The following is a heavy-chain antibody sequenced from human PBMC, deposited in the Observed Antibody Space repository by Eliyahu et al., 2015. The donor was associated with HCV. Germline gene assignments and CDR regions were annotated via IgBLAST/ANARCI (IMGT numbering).Heavy chain of an antibody. J-gene: IGHJ5*02. CDR2: IPYRGST. V-gene: IGHV4-59*01. CDR1: GGSITTYY. CDR3: ASGGGGIAVAGTGGWFDP. Sequence: QVQLQESGPGLVKPSETLSLTCXVXGGSITTYYGXWTRQPPGKGLEWIGYIPYRGSTKYHPSLKSRVTISVDTSKNQFSLNLTSVTAADTAVYYCASGGGGIAVAGTGGWFDPWGQGTLVTVSS. D-gene: IGHD6-19*01.